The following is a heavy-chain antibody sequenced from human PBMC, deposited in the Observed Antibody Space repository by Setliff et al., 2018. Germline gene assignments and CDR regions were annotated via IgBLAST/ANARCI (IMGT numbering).Heavy chain of an antibody. D-gene: IGHD5-18*01. J-gene: IGHJ6*02. CDR1: GGSISSYY. Sequence: SETLSLTCTVSGGSISSYYWSWIRQPPGKGLEWIGYIYNSGSTDYNPSLKSRVNMSIDTSKNQFALNLKSVTAADTAGYYCARDRTAYSYGLDVWGQGTTVTVSS. V-gene: IGHV4-4*08. CDR3: ARDRTAYSYGLDV. CDR2: IYNSGST.